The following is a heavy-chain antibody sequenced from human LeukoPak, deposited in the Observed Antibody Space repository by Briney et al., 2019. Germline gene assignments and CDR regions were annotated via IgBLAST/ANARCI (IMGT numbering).Heavy chain of an antibody. J-gene: IGHJ6*03. V-gene: IGHV3-11*04. Sequence: KPGGSLRLSCAASGFTFSDYYMSWIRQAPGKGLEWVSYISSSGTTIYYADSVKGRFTISRDNAKNSLYLQMNSLRAEDTAVYYCARDPVDWNDPSQYYYYYMDVWGKGTTVTVSS. D-gene: IGHD1-1*01. CDR2: ISSSGTTI. CDR3: ARDPVDWNDPSQYYYYYMDV. CDR1: GFTFSDYY.